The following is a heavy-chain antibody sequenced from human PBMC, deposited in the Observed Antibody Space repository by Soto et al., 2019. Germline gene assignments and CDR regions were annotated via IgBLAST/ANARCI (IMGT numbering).Heavy chain of an antibody. CDR2: INHSGST. D-gene: IGHD2-15*01. J-gene: IGHJ5*02. V-gene: IGHV4-34*01. CDR1: GGSFSGYY. Sequence: SETLSLTCAVYGGSFSGYYWSWIRQAPGKGLEWIGEINHSGSTNYNPSLKSRVTISVDTSKNQFSLKLSSVTAADTAVYYCASAGVVAATHNWFDPWGQGTLVTVSS. CDR3: ASAGVVAATHNWFDP.